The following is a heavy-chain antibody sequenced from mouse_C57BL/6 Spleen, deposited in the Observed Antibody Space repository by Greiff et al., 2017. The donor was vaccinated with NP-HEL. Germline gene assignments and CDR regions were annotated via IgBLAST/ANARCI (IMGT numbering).Heavy chain of an antibody. CDR3: ARSGGYYGSSVWYFDV. J-gene: IGHJ1*03. Sequence: EVKLQESGPELVKPGASVKISCKASGYSFTDYNMNWVKQSNGKSLEWIGVINPNYGTTSYNQKFKGKATLTVDQSSSTAYMQLNSLTSEDSAVYYCARSGGYYGSSVWYFDVWGTGTTVTVSS. D-gene: IGHD1-1*01. CDR2: INPNYGTT. CDR1: GYSFTDYN. V-gene: IGHV1-39*01.